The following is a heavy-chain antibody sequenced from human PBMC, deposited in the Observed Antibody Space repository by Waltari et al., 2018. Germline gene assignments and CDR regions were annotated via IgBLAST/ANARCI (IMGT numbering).Heavy chain of an antibody. CDR3: ARRWAHHDYGDYYYGMDV. D-gene: IGHD4-17*01. Sequence: QVQLVQSGAEVKKPGSSVKVSCKASGGTFSSYAISWVRQAPGQGLEWMGGIIPIFGTANYDQKFQGRVTITTDESTSTAYMELSSLRSEDTAVYYGARRWAHHDYGDYYYGMDVWGQGTTVTVSS. J-gene: IGHJ6*02. CDR2: IIPIFGTA. CDR1: GGTFSSYA. V-gene: IGHV1-69*05.